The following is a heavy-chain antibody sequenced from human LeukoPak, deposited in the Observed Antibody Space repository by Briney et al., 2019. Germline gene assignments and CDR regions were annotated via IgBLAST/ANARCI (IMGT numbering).Heavy chain of an antibody. D-gene: IGHD3-10*01. CDR2: FYYSGNT. V-gene: IGHV4-31*03. Sequence: PSQTLSLTCTVSGGSISSGDYYWSWIRQHPGKGLEWIGYFYYSGNTYYNPSLKSRVTMSVDTSKSQFSLKLTSVTAADTAVYYCARVFRYGSGSGSSFDPWGQGTLVTVSS. CDR1: GGSISSGDYY. J-gene: IGHJ5*02. CDR3: ARVFRYGSGSGSSFDP.